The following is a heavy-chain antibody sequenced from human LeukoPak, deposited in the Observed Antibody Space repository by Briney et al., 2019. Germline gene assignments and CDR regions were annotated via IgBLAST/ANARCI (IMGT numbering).Heavy chain of an antibody. D-gene: IGHD2-15*01. J-gene: IGHJ4*02. Sequence: PGGSLRLSCAASGFTFSNYGMNWVRQAPGKGLEWVSAISGSTGRTYYADSVKGRFTISRDNSKNTLYLQMNNLRAEDTAVYYCAPRVVGSAPFDYWGQGTLVTVSS. CDR3: APRVVGSAPFDY. CDR2: ISGSTGRT. V-gene: IGHV3-23*01. CDR1: GFTFSNYG.